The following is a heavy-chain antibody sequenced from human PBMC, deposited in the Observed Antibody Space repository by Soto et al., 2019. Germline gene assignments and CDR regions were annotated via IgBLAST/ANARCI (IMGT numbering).Heavy chain of an antibody. J-gene: IGHJ4*02. CDR1: RFTVSSNY. D-gene: IGHD3-22*01. CDR3: AREDYDSSGDYFDY. CDR2: IYSGGST. Sequence: EVQLVETGGGLIQPGGSLRLSCAASRFTVSSNYMSWVRQAPGKGLDWVSVIYSGGSTYYADSVKGRFTISRDNSKNTLYLQMNSLRAEDTAVYYCAREDYDSSGDYFDYWGEGTLVTVSS. V-gene: IGHV3-53*02.